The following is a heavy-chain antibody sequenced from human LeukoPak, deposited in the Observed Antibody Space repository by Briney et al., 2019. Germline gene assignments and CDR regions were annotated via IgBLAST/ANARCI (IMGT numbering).Heavy chain of an antibody. V-gene: IGHV4-39*07. J-gene: IGHJ4*02. CDR2: IYYSGST. CDR3: ARDRHATY. CDR1: GGSISSSSYY. Sequence: SETLSLTCTVSGGSISSSSYYWGWIRQPPGKGLEWIGSIYYSGSTYYNPSLKSRVTISVDTSKNQFCLKLSSVTAADTAVYYCARDRHATYWGQGTLVTVSS.